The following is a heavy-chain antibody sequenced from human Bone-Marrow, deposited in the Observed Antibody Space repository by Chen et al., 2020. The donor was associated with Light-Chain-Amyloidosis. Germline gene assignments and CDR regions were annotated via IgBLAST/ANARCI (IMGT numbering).Heavy chain of an antibody. CDR1: GFTFSNYY. CDR3: ARSVSGTFDY. Sequence: VHLEESGGGLIQPGESLRLSCAASGFTFSNYYMHWVRQGPGKGLVWVSRSNGDGTDIKYADSVRGRFTISRDSAKNTLYLQMNSLRTEDTAVYYCARSVSGTFDYWGQGALVTVSS. V-gene: IGHV3-74*01. D-gene: IGHD6-19*01. CDR2: SNGDGTDI. J-gene: IGHJ4*02.